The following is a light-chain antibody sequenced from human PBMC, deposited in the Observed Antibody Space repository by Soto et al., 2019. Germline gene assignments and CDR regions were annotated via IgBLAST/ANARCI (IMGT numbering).Light chain of an antibody. J-gene: IGLJ1*01. CDR1: SSDVGSYNL. Sequence: QSALTQPASVSGSPGQSITISCTGTSSDVGSYNLVSWYQQHPGKAPKLMIYGVTKRPSGVSDHFSGAKSGDTASLTVSGRQAEDEADYYCCSYAGVSTFYVFGPGTKLTVL. CDR2: GVT. V-gene: IGLV2-23*02. CDR3: CSYAGVSTFYV.